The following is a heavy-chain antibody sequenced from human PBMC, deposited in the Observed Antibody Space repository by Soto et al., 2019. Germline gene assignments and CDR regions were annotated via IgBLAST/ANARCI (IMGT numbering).Heavy chain of an antibody. Sequence: ASVKVSCKASGYTFTSYGISWVRQAPGQGLEWMGWISAYNGNTNYAQKLQGRVTMTTDTSTSTAYMELRSLRSDDTAVYYCARLAEITMIVVVRYGGFDYWGQGTLVTVSS. CDR3: ARLAEITMIVVVRYGGFDY. CDR2: ISAYNGNT. D-gene: IGHD3-22*01. CDR1: GYTFTSYG. V-gene: IGHV1-18*01. J-gene: IGHJ4*02.